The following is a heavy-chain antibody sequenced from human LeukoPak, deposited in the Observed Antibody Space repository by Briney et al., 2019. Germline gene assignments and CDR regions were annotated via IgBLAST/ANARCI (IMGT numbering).Heavy chain of an antibody. D-gene: IGHD3-22*01. CDR1: GGTFSSYG. J-gene: IGHJ3*02. Sequence: GSSVKVSCKASGGTFSSYGITWVRQAPGQGLEWMGRIIPIFGTTEYAQKFQGRVTITADKSTSTAYMELSSLRSEDTAMYYCAKSLESSAYYYVQYDAFDIWGQGTVVTVSS. CDR2: IIPIFGTT. V-gene: IGHV1-69*06. CDR3: AKSLESSAYYYVQYDAFDI.